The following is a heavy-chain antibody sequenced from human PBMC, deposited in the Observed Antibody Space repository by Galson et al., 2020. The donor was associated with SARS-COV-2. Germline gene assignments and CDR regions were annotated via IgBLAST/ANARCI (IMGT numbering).Heavy chain of an antibody. CDR3: ARGYSSSWYFG. CDR2: NYHSGST. CDR1: GYSISSGYY. D-gene: IGHD6-13*01. V-gene: IGHV4-38-2*01. Sequence: SETLSLTCAVSGYSISSGYYWGWIRQPPGKGLEWIGSNYHSGSTDYNPSLKSRVTISVDTAKNQFSLKLSSVTDADTAVYYCARGYSSSWYFGWGQGTLVTVSS. J-gene: IGHJ4*02.